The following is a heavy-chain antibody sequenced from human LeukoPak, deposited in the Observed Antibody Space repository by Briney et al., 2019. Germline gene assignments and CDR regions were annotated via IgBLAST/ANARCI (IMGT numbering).Heavy chain of an antibody. J-gene: IGHJ6*02. CDR3: ARVRITIFGVVIYGMDV. D-gene: IGHD3-3*01. CDR1: GYTFTNYD. V-gene: IGHV1-8*01. CDR2: MNPNSGNT. Sequence: ASVKVSCKASGYTFTNYDINWVRQATGQGLEWMGWMNPNSGNTGYAQKFQGRVTMTRNTSISTAYMELSSLRSEDTAVYYCARVRITIFGVVIYGMDVWGQGTTVTVSS.